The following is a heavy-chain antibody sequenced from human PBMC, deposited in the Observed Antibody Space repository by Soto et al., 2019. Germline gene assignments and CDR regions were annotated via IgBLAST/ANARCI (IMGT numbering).Heavy chain of an antibody. CDR2: ISWNSGSI. J-gene: IGHJ5*02. D-gene: IGHD2-15*01. CDR3: AKDGYCSGGSCYRGSWFDP. Sequence: GGSLRLSCAASGFTFDDYAMHWVRQAPGKGLEWVSGISWNSGSIGYADSVKGRFTISRDNAKNSLYLQMNSLRAEDTALYYCAKDGYCSGGSCYRGSWFDPWGQGTLVTVSS. CDR1: GFTFDDYA. V-gene: IGHV3-9*01.